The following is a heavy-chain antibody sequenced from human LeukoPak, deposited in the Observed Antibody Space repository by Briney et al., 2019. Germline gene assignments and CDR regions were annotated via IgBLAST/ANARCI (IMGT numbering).Heavy chain of an antibody. D-gene: IGHD3-22*01. Sequence: GGSLRLSCTASGFTFNSYAMGWVRQAPGKGLEWVSGISDNGGSTYYADSVEGRFTISRDNSKNTLYLQMNSLRVEDTAVYYCAKGDYYDTTDLDVWGQGTTVTVSS. J-gene: IGHJ6*02. CDR2: ISDNGGST. CDR3: AKGDYYDTTDLDV. V-gene: IGHV3-23*01. CDR1: GFTFNSYA.